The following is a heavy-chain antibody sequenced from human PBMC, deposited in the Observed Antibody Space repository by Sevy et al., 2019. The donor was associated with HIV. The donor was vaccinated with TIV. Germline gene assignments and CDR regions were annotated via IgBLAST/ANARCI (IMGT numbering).Heavy chain of an antibody. CDR3: ARGGRGVIIYH. J-gene: IGHJ5*02. CDR1: GFTFSSYW. V-gene: IGHV3-7*03. D-gene: IGHD3-10*01. Sequence: GGSLRLSCAASGFTFSSYWMSWVRQAPGKGLEWVANIKQDGSEKYYVDSVKGRFTISRDKAKNSLYLQMNSLRAEDTAVYYCARGGRGVIIYHWGQGTLVTVSS. CDR2: IKQDGSEK.